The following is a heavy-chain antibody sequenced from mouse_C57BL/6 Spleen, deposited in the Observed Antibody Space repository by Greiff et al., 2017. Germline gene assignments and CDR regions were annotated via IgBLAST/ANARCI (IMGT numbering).Heavy chain of an antibody. J-gene: IGHJ2*01. CDR1: GYTFTSYW. CDR3: ARSAYYSNFDY. D-gene: IGHD2-5*01. CDR2: IHPNSGST. Sequence: QVQLKESGAELVKPGASVKLSCKASGYTFTSYWMHWVKQRPGQGLEWIGMIHPNSGSTNYNEKFKSKATLTVDKSSSTAYMQLSSLTSEDSAVYYCARSAYYSNFDYWGQGTTLTVSS. V-gene: IGHV1-64*01.